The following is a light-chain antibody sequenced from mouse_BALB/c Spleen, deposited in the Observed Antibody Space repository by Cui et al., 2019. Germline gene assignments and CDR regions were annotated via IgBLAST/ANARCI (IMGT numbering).Light chain of an antibody. CDR3: LQSDNMPYT. V-gene: IGKV17-127*01. CDR2: EGN. J-gene: IGKJ2*01. CDR1: TDMDED. Sequence: ETTVTQSPASLSVATGEKVTIRRITSTDMDEDMNWYQQKPGEPPTLLISEGNTLLPRVPSHFSSSGYDTDFFFKIEHTLSEDVADYCCLQSDNMPYTFGGGTKLEIK.